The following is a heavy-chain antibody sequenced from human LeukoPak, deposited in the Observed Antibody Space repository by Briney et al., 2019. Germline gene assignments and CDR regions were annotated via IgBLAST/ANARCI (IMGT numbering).Heavy chain of an antibody. CDR1: GGSISSYY. D-gene: IGHD6-6*01. Sequence: PSETLSLTCTVSGGSISSYYWSWIRQPPGKGLEWIGHIYYSGSTNYNPSLKSRVTISVDTSKNQFSLKLSSVTAADTAVYYCAREYSSSFDYWGQGTLVTVSS. CDR2: IYYSGST. J-gene: IGHJ4*02. CDR3: AREYSSSFDY. V-gene: IGHV4-59*01.